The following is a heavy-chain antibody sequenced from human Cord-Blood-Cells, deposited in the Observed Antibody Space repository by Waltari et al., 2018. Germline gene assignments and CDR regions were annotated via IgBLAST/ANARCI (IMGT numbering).Heavy chain of an antibody. Sequence: QVQLVQSGAEVKKPRSSVKVSCKASGGTFSSYAISWVRQAPGQGLEWRGGIIRIFGTANYAQKFQGIVTITADKSTSTSYMELSSLRSEDTAVYYCARKQVGWYFDLWGRGTLVTVSS. CDR3: ARKQVGWYFDL. J-gene: IGHJ2*01. V-gene: IGHV1-69*06. CDR1: GGTFSSYA. CDR2: IIRIFGTA. D-gene: IGHD6-13*01.